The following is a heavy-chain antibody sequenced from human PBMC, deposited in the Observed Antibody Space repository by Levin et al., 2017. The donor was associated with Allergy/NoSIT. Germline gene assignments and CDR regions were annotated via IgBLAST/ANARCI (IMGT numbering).Heavy chain of an antibody. CDR1: GFSFSSYG. CDR3: ARIPGSPTQWEVLGDAFDV. Sequence: GGSLRLSCAASGFSFSSYGMHWVRQAPGKGLEWVAFIWHDGSRKYYVDSVKGRFTISRDNSKNTVFLQMNNLGAEDTAVYHCARIPGSPTQWEVLGDAFDVWGQGTMVTVSS. J-gene: IGHJ3*01. V-gene: IGHV3-33*01. D-gene: IGHD1-26*01. CDR2: IWHDGSRK.